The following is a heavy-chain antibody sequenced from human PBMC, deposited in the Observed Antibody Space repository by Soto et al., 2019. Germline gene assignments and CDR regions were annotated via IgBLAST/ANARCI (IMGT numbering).Heavy chain of an antibody. CDR2: INHSGST. CDR1: GGSFSGYY. J-gene: IGHJ4*02. Sequence: QVQLQQWGAGLLKPSETLSLTCAVYGGSFSGYYWSWIRQPPGKGLEWIGEINHSGSTNYNPSLKSRVTISVDTSKNQFSLKLSSVTAADTAVYYCSRVYGDYVAYFDYWGQGTLVTVSS. D-gene: IGHD4-17*01. V-gene: IGHV4-34*01. CDR3: SRVYGDYVAYFDY.